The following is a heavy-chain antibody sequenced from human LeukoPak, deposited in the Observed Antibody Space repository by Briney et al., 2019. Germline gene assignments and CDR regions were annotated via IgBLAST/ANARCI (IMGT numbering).Heavy chain of an antibody. D-gene: IGHD3-3*01. J-gene: IGHJ5*02. Sequence: PSQTLSLTCTVSGGSISSGSYYWSWIRQPAGKGLEWIGRIYTSGSTNYNPSLKSRVTISVDTSKNHFSLKLSSVTAADTAVYYCARLDGDFWSGRDWFDPWGQGTLVTVSS. CDR3: ARLDGDFWSGRDWFDP. CDR1: GGSISSGSYY. CDR2: IYTSGST. V-gene: IGHV4-61*02.